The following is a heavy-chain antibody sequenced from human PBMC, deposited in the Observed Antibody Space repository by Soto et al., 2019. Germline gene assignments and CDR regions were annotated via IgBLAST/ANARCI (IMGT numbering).Heavy chain of an antibody. Sequence: GGSLRLSCAASGFTFSSYGMHWVRQAPGKGLEWVAVIWYDGSNKYYADSVKGGFTISRDNSKSTLYLQMNSLRAEDTAVYYCARDRSNLEYYYGMDVWGQGTTVTVSS. CDR1: GFTFSSYG. J-gene: IGHJ6*02. CDR2: IWYDGSNK. V-gene: IGHV3-33*01. D-gene: IGHD1-1*01. CDR3: ARDRSNLEYYYGMDV.